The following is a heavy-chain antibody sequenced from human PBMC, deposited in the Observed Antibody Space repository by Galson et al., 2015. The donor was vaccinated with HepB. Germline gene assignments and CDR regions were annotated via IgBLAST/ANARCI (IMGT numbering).Heavy chain of an antibody. CDR2: IVVGSGNT. V-gene: IGHV1-58*02. J-gene: IGHJ6*02. CDR3: AALGDHGWFGEGV. CDR1: GFTFTSSA. D-gene: IGHD3-10*01. Sequence: SVKVSCKASGFTFTSSAMQWVRQARGQRLEWIGWIVVGSGNTNYAQKFQERVTITRDMSTSTAYMELSSLRSEDTAVYYCAALGDHGWFGEGVWGQGTTVTVSS.